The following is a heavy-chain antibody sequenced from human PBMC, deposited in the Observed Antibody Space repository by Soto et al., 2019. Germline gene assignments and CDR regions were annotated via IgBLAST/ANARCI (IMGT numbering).Heavy chain of an antibody. Sequence: QVQLVQSGAEVKKPGASVKVSCKASGYIFTAYSMHWVRQAPGQGLEWMGVVNPSGGSTNYAQRFQGRITMTRDTSTSTVYMDLKFLTSEDTAVYYCEREENCSDGVCYPEYFQRWGQGTLVTVSP. D-gene: IGHD2-8*02. J-gene: IGHJ1*01. V-gene: IGHV1-46*01. CDR3: EREENCSDGVCYPEYFQR. CDR1: GYIFTAYS. CDR2: VNPSGGST.